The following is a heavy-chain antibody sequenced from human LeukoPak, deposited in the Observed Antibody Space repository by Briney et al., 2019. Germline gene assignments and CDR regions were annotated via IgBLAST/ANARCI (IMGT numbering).Heavy chain of an antibody. J-gene: IGHJ4*02. V-gene: IGHV3-33*01. D-gene: IGHD1-26*01. CDR3: ARARMLGDTTYYFHY. Sequence: GGSLRLSCAASGFTCSHYGMHWVRQAPGKGLEGVAVIWYDGSNENYSDSVKGRFTISRDNSKNTLFLQMNSLRAEYTAVYYCARARMLGDTTYYFHYWGQGTLVTVSS. CDR2: IWYDGSNE. CDR1: GFTCSHYG.